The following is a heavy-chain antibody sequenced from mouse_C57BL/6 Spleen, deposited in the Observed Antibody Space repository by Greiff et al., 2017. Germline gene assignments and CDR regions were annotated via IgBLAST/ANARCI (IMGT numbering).Heavy chain of an antibody. CDR2: ISYDGSN. CDR1: GYSITSGYY. J-gene: IGHJ4*01. CDR3: ARESHGYYAIDY. V-gene: IGHV3-6*01. Sequence: EVQLQQSGPGLVKPSQSLSLTCSVTGYSITSGYYWNWIRQFPGNKLEWMGYISYDGSNNYNPSLKNRISITRDTSKNQFFLKLNSVTTEDTATYYCARESHGYYAIDYWGQGTSVTVSS. D-gene: IGHD6-1*01.